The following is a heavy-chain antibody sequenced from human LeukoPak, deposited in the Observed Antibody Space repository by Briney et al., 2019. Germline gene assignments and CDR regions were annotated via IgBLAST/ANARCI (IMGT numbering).Heavy chain of an antibody. J-gene: IGHJ5*02. D-gene: IGHD1-26*01. Sequence: GESLKISCKGSGYSFTSYWIGWVRQMPGKGLEWMGIIYPGDSDTRYSPSFQGQVTISADKSISTAYLQWSSLKASDTAMYYCARLFSEGAGRTYWFDPWGQGTLVTVSS. V-gene: IGHV5-51*01. CDR2: IYPGDSDT. CDR1: GYSFTSYW. CDR3: ARLFSEGAGRTYWFDP.